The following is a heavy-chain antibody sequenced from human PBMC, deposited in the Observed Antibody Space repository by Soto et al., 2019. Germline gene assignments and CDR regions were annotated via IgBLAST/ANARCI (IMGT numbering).Heavy chain of an antibody. J-gene: IGHJ4*02. CDR3: ARGVGLAVAGPLFDY. CDR2: IYYSGST. Sequence: PSETLSLTCTASGGSISSYYWSWIRQPPGKGLEWIGHIYYSGSTNYNPSLKSRVTTSVDTSKNYSSLKLSSVAAADTAVYYCARGVGLAVAGPLFDYWGQGTLVTVSS. CDR1: GGSISSYY. V-gene: IGHV4-59*01. D-gene: IGHD6-19*01.